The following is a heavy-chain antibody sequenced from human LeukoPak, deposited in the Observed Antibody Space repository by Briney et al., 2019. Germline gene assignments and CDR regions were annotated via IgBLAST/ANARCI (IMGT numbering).Heavy chain of an antibody. J-gene: IGHJ4*02. D-gene: IGHD1-26*01. CDR1: GYTFTVYF. CDR3: AKIGSSHDFDY. V-gene: IGHV1-2*06. CDR2: INPNSGAT. Sequence: ASVKVSCKASGYTFTVYFVHWVRQAPGQGLEWMGRINPNSGATDYAQKFQGRVTMTRDASISTAYMELSSLKSDDTAVYYCAKIGSSHDFDYWGQGTLITVSS.